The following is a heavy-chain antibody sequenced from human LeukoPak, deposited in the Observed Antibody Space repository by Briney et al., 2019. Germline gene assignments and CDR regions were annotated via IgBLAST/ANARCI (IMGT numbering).Heavy chain of an antibody. CDR1: GFTFSSYA. V-gene: IGHV3-23*01. CDR2: ISGSGGST. Sequence: PGGSLRLSCAASGFTFSSYAMSWVRQAPGKGLEWVSAISGSGGSTYYADSVKGRFTISRDNSKNTLYLQMNSLRAEDTAVYCCAKEGPITMVRGVISSAYFDYWGQGTLITVSS. J-gene: IGHJ4*02. CDR3: AKEGPITMVRGVISSAYFDY. D-gene: IGHD3-10*01.